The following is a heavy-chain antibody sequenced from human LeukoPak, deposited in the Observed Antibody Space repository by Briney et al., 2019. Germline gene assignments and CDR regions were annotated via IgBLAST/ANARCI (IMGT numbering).Heavy chain of an antibody. D-gene: IGHD2-2*01. CDR3: ARDTFQPGLIDC. CDR2: INDVSGDI. J-gene: IGHJ4*02. V-gene: IGHV3-21*05. Sequence: PGGSLRLSCSASKFTFSHYAMNWVRQAPGKGLEWVSYINDVSGDIHYAESVKGRFTLSRDSAQNTLYLQMNSLRAEDTAVYYCARDTFQPGLIDCWCQGTLVTVSS. CDR1: KFTFSHYA.